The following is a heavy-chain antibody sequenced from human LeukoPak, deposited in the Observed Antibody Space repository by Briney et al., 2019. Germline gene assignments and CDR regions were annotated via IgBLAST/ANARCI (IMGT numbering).Heavy chain of an antibody. CDR2: ISSSGGNT. J-gene: IGHJ3*02. CDR1: GFTFSNYA. Sequence: PGGSLRLSCAVSGFTFSNYAMSWVRQAPGKGLEWVSAISSSGGNTYYADSVKGRFTISRDNSKNTFYLQMNSLRAEDTAVYYCAKDLTVIIVSGVCDIWGQGTMVTVSS. D-gene: IGHD3-3*01. V-gene: IGHV3-23*01. CDR3: AKDLTVIIVSGVCDI.